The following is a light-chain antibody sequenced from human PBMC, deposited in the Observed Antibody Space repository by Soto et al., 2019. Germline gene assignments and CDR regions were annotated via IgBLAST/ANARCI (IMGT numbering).Light chain of an antibody. Sequence: QSVLTQPASVSGSPGQSITISCTGTSSDVGGYNYVSWYQQHPGKAPKLMIYDVSNRPSGVSNRFSGSKSGNTASLTISGLLAEDEADYYCSSYTSSSTLLVVFGGGTKLTVL. CDR3: SSYTSSSTLLVV. V-gene: IGLV2-14*01. CDR1: SSDVGGYNY. J-gene: IGLJ2*01. CDR2: DVS.